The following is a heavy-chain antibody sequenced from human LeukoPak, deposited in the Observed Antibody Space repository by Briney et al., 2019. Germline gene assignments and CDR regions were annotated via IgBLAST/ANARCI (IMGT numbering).Heavy chain of an antibody. CDR3: ARDPTSTYYYDSQPGVAFDI. J-gene: IGHJ3*02. Sequence: ASVKVSCKASGYTFTGYYMHWVRQAPGQGLEWMGWVNPNSGGTNYAQKFQGRATMTRDTSISTAYMELSRLRSDDTAVYYCARDPTSTYYYDSQPGVAFDIWGQGTMVTVSS. D-gene: IGHD3-22*01. CDR1: GYTFTGYY. CDR2: VNPNSGGT. V-gene: IGHV1-2*02.